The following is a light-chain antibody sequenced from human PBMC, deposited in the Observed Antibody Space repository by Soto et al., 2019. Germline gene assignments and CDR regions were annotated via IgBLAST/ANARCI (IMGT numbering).Light chain of an antibody. J-gene: IGKJ1*01. CDR2: GAS. V-gene: IGKV1-39*01. Sequence: IQMTQSPSSLSASVGDRVTITCRASQNIRIYLNWFQQKPGKAPNLLIYGASSLQSGVPSRFSGSRSGTDFTLTINSLQPEDFAVYYCQQTYNSPLTFGQGTKVDI. CDR3: QQTYNSPLT. CDR1: QNIRIY.